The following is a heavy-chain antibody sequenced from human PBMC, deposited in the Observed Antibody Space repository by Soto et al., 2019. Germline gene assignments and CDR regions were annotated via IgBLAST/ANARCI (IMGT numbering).Heavy chain of an antibody. J-gene: IGHJ4*02. CDR1: GFTFSSYA. Sequence: QVQLVESGGGVVQPGRSLRLSCAASGFTFSSYAMHWVRQAPGKGLEWVAVISYDGSNKYYADSVKGRFTISRDNSKNTLYLQMNRLRAEDTAVYYCARDNSLAVTTPDYWGQGTLVTVSS. V-gene: IGHV3-30-3*01. D-gene: IGHD4-17*01. CDR3: ARDNSLAVTTPDY. CDR2: ISYDGSNK.